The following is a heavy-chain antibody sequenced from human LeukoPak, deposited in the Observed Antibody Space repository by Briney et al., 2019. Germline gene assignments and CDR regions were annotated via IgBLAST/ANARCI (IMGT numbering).Heavy chain of an antibody. CDR1: GGSLSGYY. D-gene: IGHD6-13*01. V-gene: IGHV4-34*01. J-gene: IGHJ6*03. Sequence: TETLSLTCAVHGGSLSGYYWSWIRQPPGKGLELIGEIHHSDRINYNPSLKSRVTLSVDTPNNQFALKLSAVTAPDTAVYYCARGDRAAAGYRELVDRYRRGYYYCYMDVWGKGTTVTVSS. CDR2: IHHSDRI. CDR3: ARGDRAAAGYRELVDRYRRGYYYCYMDV.